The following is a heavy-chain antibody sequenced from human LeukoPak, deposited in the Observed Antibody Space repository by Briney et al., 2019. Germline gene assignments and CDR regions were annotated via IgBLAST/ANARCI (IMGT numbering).Heavy chain of an antibody. D-gene: IGHD3-3*01. V-gene: IGHV3-48*03. CDR2: IGSSGSTI. CDR1: GFTFSSYE. J-gene: IGHJ4*02. Sequence: TGGSLRLSCAASGFTFSSYEMNWVRQAPGKGLEWVSYIGSSGSTIYYADSVKGRFTISRDNAKNSLYLQMNSLRAEDTAVYYCATGDDFWSGSSQLDYWGQGTLVTVSS. CDR3: ATGDDFWSGSSQLDY.